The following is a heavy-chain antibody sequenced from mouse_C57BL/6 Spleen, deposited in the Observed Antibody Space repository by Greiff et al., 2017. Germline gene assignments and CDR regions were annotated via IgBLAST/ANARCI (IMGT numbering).Heavy chain of an antibody. CDR3: AKEGDYYGYAMDY. D-gene: IGHD1-1*01. J-gene: IGHJ4*01. Sequence: QVQLQQPGAELVKPGASVKLSCKASGYTFTSYWMHWVKQRPGQGLEWIGMIHPNSGSTNYNEKFKSKATLTVDKSSSTAYMHRRSLTSEDSAVYDCAKEGDYYGYAMDYGGQGTSVTVSS. CDR2: IHPNSGST. V-gene: IGHV1-64*01. CDR1: GYTFTSYW.